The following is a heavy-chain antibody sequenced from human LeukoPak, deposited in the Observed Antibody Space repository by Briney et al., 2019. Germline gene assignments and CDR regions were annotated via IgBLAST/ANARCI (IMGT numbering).Heavy chain of an antibody. CDR2: ISSSGSTM. Sequence: PGGSLRLSCAASGFTFSNYNMIWVRQAPGKGLECVSYISSSGSTMHYADPVRGRFTISRDNAKKSLYLQMNSLRAEDTGVYYCARVWDGYSGEDYWGQGTLVTVSS. CDR3: ARVWDGYSGEDY. CDR1: GFTFSNYN. D-gene: IGHD5-18*01. V-gene: IGHV3-48*01. J-gene: IGHJ4*02.